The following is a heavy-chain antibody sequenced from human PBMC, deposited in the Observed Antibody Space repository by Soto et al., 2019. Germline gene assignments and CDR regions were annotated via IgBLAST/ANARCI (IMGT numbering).Heavy chain of an antibody. J-gene: IGHJ4*02. D-gene: IGHD2-21*02. CDR2: ISYDGSDK. Sequence: PGGSLRLSCAASGFTFSPYTMHWVRQTPGKGLEWVAVISYDGSDKYYAGSVRGRFTISRDNSKNTLFLQMNSLRAEDTALYYCARGGGFCGADCYKGGIDYWGQGALVTV. CDR3: ARGGGFCGADCYKGGIDY. V-gene: IGHV3-30-3*01. CDR1: GFTFSPYT.